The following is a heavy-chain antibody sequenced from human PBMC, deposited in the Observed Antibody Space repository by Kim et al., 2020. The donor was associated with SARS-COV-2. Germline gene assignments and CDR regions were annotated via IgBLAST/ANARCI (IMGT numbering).Heavy chain of an antibody. Sequence: ASVKVSCKASGYTFTSYAMHWVRQAPGQRLEWMGWINAGNGNTKYSQKFQGRVTITRDTSASTAYMELSSLRSEDTAVYYCARGGPLIMITFERQYYFDYWGQGTLVTVSS. CDR1: GYTFTSYA. D-gene: IGHD3-16*01. CDR2: INAGNGNT. J-gene: IGHJ4*02. CDR3: ARGGPLIMITFERQYYFDY. V-gene: IGHV1-3*01.